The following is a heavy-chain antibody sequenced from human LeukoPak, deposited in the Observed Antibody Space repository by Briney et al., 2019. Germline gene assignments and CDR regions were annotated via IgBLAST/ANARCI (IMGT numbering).Heavy chain of an antibody. V-gene: IGHV3-23*01. CDR3: AKRDGITMVRGVGIDC. J-gene: IGHJ4*02. CDR1: GFIFSNYA. D-gene: IGHD3-10*01. CDR2: ISGSGGST. Sequence: GGSLRLSCAASGFIFSNYAMSWVRQAPGKGLEWVSAISGSGGSTYYADSVKGRFTISRDNSKNTLYLQMNSLRAEDTAVYYCAKRDGITMVRGVGIDCWGQGTLVTVSS.